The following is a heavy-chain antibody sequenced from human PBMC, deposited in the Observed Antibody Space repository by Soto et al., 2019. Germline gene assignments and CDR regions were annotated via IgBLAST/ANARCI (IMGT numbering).Heavy chain of an antibody. V-gene: IGHV3-74*01. CDR3: TRGPRPSSIGTGAV. D-gene: IGHD2-2*01. J-gene: IGHJ4*02. Sequence: LRLSCVASGFVFEVYWMHWVRQVPGKGLEWVSRISDDGARIDYADSVRGRFTISRDNAKNALYLQMNALTGEDAAVYFCTRGPRPSSIGTGAVGGRGVLVTAPQ. CDR2: ISDDGARI. CDR1: GFVFEVYW.